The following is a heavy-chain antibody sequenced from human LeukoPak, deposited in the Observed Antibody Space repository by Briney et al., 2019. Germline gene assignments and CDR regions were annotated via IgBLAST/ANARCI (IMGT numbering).Heavy chain of an antibody. CDR1: GFTFSSYD. CDR2: ISSSSTFI. V-gene: IGHV3-21*01. CDR3: ARDGYSGYDSDNDY. J-gene: IGHJ4*02. Sequence: PGGSLRLSCAASGFTFSSYDMNWVRQAPGKGLEWVSSISSSSTFIYYAHSVKGRFTISRDNAKNSLYLQMDSLRAEDTAVYYCARDGYSGYDSDNDYWGQGTLATVSS. D-gene: IGHD5-12*01.